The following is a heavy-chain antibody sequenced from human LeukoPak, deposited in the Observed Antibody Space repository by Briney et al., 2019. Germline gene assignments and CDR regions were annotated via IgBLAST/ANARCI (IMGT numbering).Heavy chain of an antibody. CDR1: GFSFSYYI. D-gene: IGHD6-25*01. J-gene: IGHJ4*02. CDR2: VTNSGAST. Sequence: GGSLRLSCAASGFSFSYYIMHWVRQAPGKGLEYVAAVTNSGASTYYADFVKGRFTISRDNSKNTLYDQMGSRSAEDMAVYYCAADSSGGRDDYWGQGTLVTVSS. V-gene: IGHV3-64*02. CDR3: AADSSGGRDDY.